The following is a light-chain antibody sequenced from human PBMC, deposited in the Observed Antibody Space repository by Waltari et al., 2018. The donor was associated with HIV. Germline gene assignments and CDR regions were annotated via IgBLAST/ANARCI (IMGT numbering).Light chain of an antibody. CDR3: CSYAGSSTLV. CDR2: EGS. J-gene: IGLJ3*02. Sequence: QSALTQPASLSGSPGQSITISCPGTSRDVGSYNLVSWYQQHPGKAPKLMIYEGSKRPSGVSNRFSGSKSGNTASLTISGLQAEDEADYYCCSYAGSSTLVFGGGTKLTVL. CDR1: SRDVGSYNL. V-gene: IGLV2-23*01.